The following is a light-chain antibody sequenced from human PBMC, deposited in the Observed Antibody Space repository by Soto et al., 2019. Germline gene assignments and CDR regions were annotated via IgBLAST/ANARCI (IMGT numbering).Light chain of an antibody. J-gene: IGLJ1*01. V-gene: IGLV1-51*01. CDR2: DNN. CDR1: SSNIGHNY. Sequence: QSVLTQPPSVSAAPGQKVTISCSGSSSNIGHNYVSWYQQLPGTAPKLLISDNNKRPSGIPDRFSGSKSGTSATLGITGLPTGDEADYYCGTWDSSLSAYVFGTGTKLTVL. CDR3: GTWDSSLSAYV.